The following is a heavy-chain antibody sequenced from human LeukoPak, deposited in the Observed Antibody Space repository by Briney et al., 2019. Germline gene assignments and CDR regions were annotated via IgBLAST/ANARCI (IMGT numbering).Heavy chain of an antibody. CDR3: SREVAYCGDDCYSAEFDY. Sequence: KPSETLSLTCTVSGGSISSSYYYWGWIRQPPGKGLEWIGSIYYSGSTYYNPSLKSRVTISVDTSKNQFSLHLNSVTPEDTAVYYCSREVAYCGDDCYSAEFDYWGQGILVTVSS. CDR1: GGSISSSYYY. CDR2: IYYSGST. V-gene: IGHV4-39*07. J-gene: IGHJ4*02. D-gene: IGHD2-21*02.